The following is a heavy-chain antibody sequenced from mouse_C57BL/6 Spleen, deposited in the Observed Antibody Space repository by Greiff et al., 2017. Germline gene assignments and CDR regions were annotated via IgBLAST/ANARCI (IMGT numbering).Heavy chain of an antibody. Sequence: EVKLLQSGADLVKPGGSLKLSCAASGFTFTSYGMSWVRQTPGQRLEWVATISTAGSYTYYPDSFKGRFTFSRATSTNTPYLQISSLKSEDSAMYYCARQGGSPFYNDYGAMDYWGKGNS. D-gene: IGHD2-5*01. CDR3: ARQGGSPFYNDYGAMDY. J-gene: IGHJ4*01. CDR2: ISTAGSYT. CDR1: GFTFTSYG. V-gene: IGHV5-6*01.